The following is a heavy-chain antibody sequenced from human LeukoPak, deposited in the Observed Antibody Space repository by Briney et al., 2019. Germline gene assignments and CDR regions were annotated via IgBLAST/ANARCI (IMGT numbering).Heavy chain of an antibody. CDR2: ISAYNGNT. CDR3: ARIHCNGGSCYLYYFDY. D-gene: IGHD2-15*01. CDR1: GYTFTSYG. Sequence: ASVKVSCKASGYTFTSYGISWVRQAPGQGLEWMGWISAYNGNTNYAQKLQGRVTMTTDTSTSTAYMELRSLRSDDTAVYYCARIHCNGGSCYLYYFDYWGQGTLVTVSS. J-gene: IGHJ4*02. V-gene: IGHV1-18*01.